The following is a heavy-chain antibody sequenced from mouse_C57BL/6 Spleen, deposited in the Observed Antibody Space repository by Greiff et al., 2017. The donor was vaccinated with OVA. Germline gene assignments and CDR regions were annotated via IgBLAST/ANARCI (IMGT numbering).Heavy chain of an antibody. CDR3: ASTTVVATGFDY. CDR1: GYTFTSYW. J-gene: IGHJ2*01. CDR2: IDPSDSYT. V-gene: IGHV1-59*01. D-gene: IGHD1-1*01. Sequence: VQLQQPGAELVRPGTSVKLSCKASGYTFTSYWMHWVKQRPGQGLEWIGVIDPSDSYTNYNQKFKGKATLTVDTSSSTAYMQLSSLTSEDSAVYYCASTTVVATGFDYWGQGTTLTVSS.